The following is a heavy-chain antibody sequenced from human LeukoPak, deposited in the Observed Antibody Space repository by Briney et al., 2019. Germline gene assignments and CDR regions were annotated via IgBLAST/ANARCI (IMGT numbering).Heavy chain of an antibody. J-gene: IGHJ4*02. CDR2: ISFSGRST. D-gene: IGHD3-22*01. CDR1: GFTFSDYA. V-gene: IGHV3-23*01. Sequence: QSGGSLRLSCAVSGFTFSDYAMSWVRQAPGKGLEWVLGISFSGRSTNYADSVKGRFIISRDNSNNTLYLQMNSLRAEDTALYYCARYDSSGYFTTSSFKLDYWGQGTLVTVSS. CDR3: ARYDSSGYFTTSSFKLDY.